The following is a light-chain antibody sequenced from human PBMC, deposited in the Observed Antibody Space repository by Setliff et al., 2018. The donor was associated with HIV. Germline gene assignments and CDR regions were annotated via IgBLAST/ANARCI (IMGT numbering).Light chain of an antibody. CDR2: WAS. CDR1: QSVLFSSNSKNS. CDR3: QQYYNVPYT. V-gene: IGKV4-1*01. Sequence: DIVMTQSPDSLAVSLGERATINCKSSQSVLFSSNSKNSLVWYQQKPGQPPKLLFYWASTRESGVPDRFSASGSGTDFTLTISSLQAEDVAVYYCQQYYNVPYTFGPGTKVDIK. J-gene: IGKJ3*01.